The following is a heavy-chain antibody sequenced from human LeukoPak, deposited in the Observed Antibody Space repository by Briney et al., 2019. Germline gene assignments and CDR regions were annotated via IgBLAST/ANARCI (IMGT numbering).Heavy chain of an antibody. V-gene: IGHV3-7*04. Sequence: GGSLRLSCAASGFTLSSYWMSWVRQAPGKGLEWVANIKQDGSEKYYVDSVKGRFTISRDNAKNSLYLQMNSLRAEDTAVYYCARAVKGYCSTTSCSIDCWGQGILVTVSS. D-gene: IGHD2-2*01. CDR2: IKQDGSEK. J-gene: IGHJ4*02. CDR1: GFTLSSYW. CDR3: ARAVKGYCSTTSCSIDC.